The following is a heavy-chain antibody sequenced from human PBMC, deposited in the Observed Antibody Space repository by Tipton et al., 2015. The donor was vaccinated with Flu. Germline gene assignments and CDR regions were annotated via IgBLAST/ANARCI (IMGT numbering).Heavy chain of an antibody. D-gene: IGHD5-18*01. CDR3: ARGGRGYSYGSSYYGMDV. CDR1: GGTFSSYA. CDR2: IIPIFGTA. V-gene: IGHV1-69*01. Sequence: QLVQSGAEVKKPGSSVKVSCKASGGTFSSYAISWVRQAPGQGLEWMGGIIPIFGTANYAQKFQGRVTITADESTSTAYMELSSLRSEDTAVYYCARGGRGYSYGSSYYGMDVWGQGTTVTVSS. J-gene: IGHJ6*02.